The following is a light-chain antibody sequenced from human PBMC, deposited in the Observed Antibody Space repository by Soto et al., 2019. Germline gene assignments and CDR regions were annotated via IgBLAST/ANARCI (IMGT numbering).Light chain of an antibody. CDR2: GAS. Sequence: EIVLTQSPTTLSVSPGERVTLSCRASESVDINLAWYQQKPGQAPRLLIYGASTRATDMPGTFSGRGSGTEFTLTISSLQSEDCEVYYCQQYKNCPRTLGHGTKVDIK. CDR3: QQYKNCPRT. V-gene: IGKV3-15*01. J-gene: IGKJ1*01. CDR1: ESVDIN.